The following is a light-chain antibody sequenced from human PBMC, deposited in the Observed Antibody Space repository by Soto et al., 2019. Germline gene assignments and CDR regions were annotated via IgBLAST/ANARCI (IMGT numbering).Light chain of an antibody. CDR2: GAS. V-gene: IGKV3-20*01. CDR3: QQYHYSIT. Sequence: EIVLTQSPDTLSLSPGDSATLSCRASQSVINNYLAWYQQMPGRAPRLLIYGASNRATGVPDRFIGSGSGTDFTLSISRLEPEDFAVFYCQQYHYSITFGQGTRLEI. CDR1: QSVINNY. J-gene: IGKJ5*01.